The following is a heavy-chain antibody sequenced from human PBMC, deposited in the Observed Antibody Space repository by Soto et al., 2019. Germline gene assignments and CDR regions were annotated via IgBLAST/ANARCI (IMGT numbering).Heavy chain of an antibody. CDR3: VKDGCEWCMLGYAFDI. CDR2: ISSNGGST. D-gene: IGHD2-8*01. V-gene: IGHV3-64D*08. Sequence: PGGSLRLSCSASGFTFGSYAMHWVRQAPGKGLEYVSAISSNGGSTYYADSVKGGFTISRDNSKNTLYLQMSSLRAEDTAVYYCVKDGCEWCMLGYAFDIWGQGTMVTVSS. CDR1: GFTFGSYA. J-gene: IGHJ3*02.